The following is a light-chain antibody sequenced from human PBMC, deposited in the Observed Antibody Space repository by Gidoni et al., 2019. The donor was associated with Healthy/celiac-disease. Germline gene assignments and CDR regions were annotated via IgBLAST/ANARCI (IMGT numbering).Light chain of an antibody. Sequence: QSALPQPSSVYGSPGQSVTISCTGTSSDVGGYNYVSWYQQHPGKAPKLMIYDVSKRPSGVPDRFSGSKSGNTASLTISGLQAEDEAYYYCCSYAGSRRVFGTGTKVTVL. CDR1: SSDVGGYNY. CDR2: DVS. J-gene: IGLJ1*01. V-gene: IGLV2-11*01. CDR3: CSYAGSRRV.